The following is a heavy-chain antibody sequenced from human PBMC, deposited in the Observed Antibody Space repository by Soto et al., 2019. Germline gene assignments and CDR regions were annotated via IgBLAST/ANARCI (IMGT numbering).Heavy chain of an antibody. CDR2: INEGPGDT. Sequence: GGSLRLSCAASGFTFSSSPMSWVRQAPGKGLEWVSAINEGPGDTFYADSVKGRFTISRDDFKDTLYLQMNSLRAEDTAIYYCAKTHYDILDYWGQGTLVTVSS. CDR1: GFTFSSSP. J-gene: IGHJ4*02. D-gene: IGHD3-9*01. CDR3: AKTHYDILDY. V-gene: IGHV3-23*01.